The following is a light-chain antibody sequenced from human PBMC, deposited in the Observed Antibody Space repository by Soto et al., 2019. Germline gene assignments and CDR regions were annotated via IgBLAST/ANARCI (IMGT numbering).Light chain of an antibody. Sequence: QSALTQPASVSGSPGQSITISCTGTSSDVGSYNLVPWYQQHPGKAPKLMIQEVTKRPSGVSNRFSGSKSGNTASLTISGLQAEDEADYYCSSYAGSSTLVVFGGGTKLTVL. CDR3: SSYAGSSTLVV. V-gene: IGLV2-23*02. CDR2: EVT. CDR1: SSDVGSYNL. J-gene: IGLJ3*02.